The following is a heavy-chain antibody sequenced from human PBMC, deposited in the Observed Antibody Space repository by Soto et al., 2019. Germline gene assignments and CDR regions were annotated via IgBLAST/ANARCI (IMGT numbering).Heavy chain of an antibody. D-gene: IGHD4-17*01. V-gene: IGHV1-69*12. CDR1: GGTFSSYA. CDR3: ATPREDPYGARQDDYYGMDV. Sequence: QVQLVQSGAEVKKPGSSVKVSCKASGGTFSSYAISWVRQAPGQGLEWMGGIIPIFGTANYAQKFQGRVTIAADESTITAYMELSSLRSEDTAVYYCATPREDPYGARQDDYYGMDVWGQGTTFTVSS. J-gene: IGHJ6*02. CDR2: IIPIFGTA.